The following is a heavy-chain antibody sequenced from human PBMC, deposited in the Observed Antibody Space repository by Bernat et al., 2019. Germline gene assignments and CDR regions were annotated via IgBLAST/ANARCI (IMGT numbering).Heavy chain of an antibody. CDR3: AKDLGWYDASGYFY. CDR2: ISYDGSNT. Sequence: QVQLVESGGGVVQPGRSLRLSCAASGFIFSRYGMHWVRQAPGKGLEWVAIISYDGSNTYYADSVQGRFTISRDNSKNTLYLQMNSLRAEDTAVYYCAKDLGWYDASGYFYWGQGTLVTVSS. D-gene: IGHD3/OR15-3a*01. V-gene: IGHV3-30*18. J-gene: IGHJ4*02. CDR1: GFIFSRYG.